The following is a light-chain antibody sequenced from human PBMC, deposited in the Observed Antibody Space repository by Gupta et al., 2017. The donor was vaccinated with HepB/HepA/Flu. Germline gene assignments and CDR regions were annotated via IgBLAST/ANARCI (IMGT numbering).Light chain of an antibody. CDR1: SSDVGNYNY. V-gene: IGLV2-11*01. J-gene: IGLJ3*02. Sequence: QSALTQPRSVSASPGQSVTISCTGTSSDVGNYNYVSWYQQHPGKAPNFLIYDVTKRPSGVPGRFSGSKAGNTASLTISGPEAEEEADYYCCSDAGRYTWVFGGGTKLTVL. CDR2: DVT. CDR3: CSDAGRYTWV.